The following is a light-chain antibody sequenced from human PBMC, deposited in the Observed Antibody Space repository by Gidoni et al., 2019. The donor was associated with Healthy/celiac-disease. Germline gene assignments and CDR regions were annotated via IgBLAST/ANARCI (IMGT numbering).Light chain of an antibody. V-gene: IGKV4-1*01. Sequence: DIVMTQSPASLAVSLGERATINCKSSQSVLYSSNNKNYLAWYQQKPGQPPKLLIYWASTRESGVPDRFSGSGSGTDFTLTISSLQAEDVAVYYCQQYYSTLVWTFGQGTKVEIK. CDR1: QSVLYSSNNKNY. J-gene: IGKJ1*01. CDR3: QQYYSTLVWT. CDR2: WAS.